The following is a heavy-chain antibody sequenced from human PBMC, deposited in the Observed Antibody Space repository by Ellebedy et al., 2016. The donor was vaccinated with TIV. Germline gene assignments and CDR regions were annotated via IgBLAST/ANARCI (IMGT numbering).Heavy chain of an antibody. V-gene: IGHV4-30-2*01. CDR1: GGSISSGGYS. J-gene: IGHJ6*02. Sequence: SETLSLXXAVSGGSISSGGYSWSWIRQPPGKGLEWIGYIYHSGSTYYNPSLKSRVTISVDRSKNQFSLKLSSVTAADTAVYYCARTRTAMENYYYYGMDVWGQGTTVTVSS. CDR2: IYHSGST. CDR3: ARTRTAMENYYYYGMDV. D-gene: IGHD5-18*01.